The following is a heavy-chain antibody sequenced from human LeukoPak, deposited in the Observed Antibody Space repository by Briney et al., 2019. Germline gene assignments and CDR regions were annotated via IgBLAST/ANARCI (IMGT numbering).Heavy chain of an antibody. CDR2: IHRSGSP. CDR1: LDSTTSNF. J-gene: IGHJ3*02. CDR3: ARDQTTVTTWSAFDI. Sequence: PSETLSLTCTVSLDSTTSNFWSWVRQPPGKGLEWIGEIHRSGSPNYNPSLQSRVTISIDTSKNQFPLKLSSVTAADTAVYYCARDQTTVTTWSAFDIWGQGTMVTVSS. D-gene: IGHD4-17*01. V-gene: IGHV4-59*01.